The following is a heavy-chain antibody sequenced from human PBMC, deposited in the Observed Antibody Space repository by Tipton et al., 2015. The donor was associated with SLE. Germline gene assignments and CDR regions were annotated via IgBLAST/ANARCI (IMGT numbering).Heavy chain of an antibody. Sequence: TLSLTCTASGGSISSYYWSWIRQPPGKGLEWIGYIYYSGSTNYNPSLKSRVTISVDTSKNQFSLRLRSVTAADTAVYYCARSVGVSYFDLWGRGTLVTVSS. CDR1: GGSISSYY. V-gene: IGHV4-59*01. J-gene: IGHJ2*01. CDR3: ARSVGVSYFDL. D-gene: IGHD2-21*01. CDR2: IYYSGST.